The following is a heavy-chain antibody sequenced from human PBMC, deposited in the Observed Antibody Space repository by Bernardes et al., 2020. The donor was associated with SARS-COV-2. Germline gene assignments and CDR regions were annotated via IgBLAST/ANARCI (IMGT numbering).Heavy chain of an antibody. CDR3: ARDYDSSGTFDY. CDR1: GFTFSNYG. Sequence: GGSLRLSCAASGFTFSNYGMHWVRQAPGKGLEWVAVIWYDESNKYYADSVKGRFTISRDNSKNTLYLQMNSLRAEDTAVYYCARDYDSSGTFDYWGQGTLVTVSS. V-gene: IGHV3-33*01. J-gene: IGHJ4*02. CDR2: IWYDESNK. D-gene: IGHD3-22*01.